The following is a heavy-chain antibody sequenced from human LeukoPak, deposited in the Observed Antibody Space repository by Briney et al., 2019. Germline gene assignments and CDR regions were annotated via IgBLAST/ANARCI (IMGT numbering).Heavy chain of an antibody. CDR3: ARGPVLRYFDWLNYYYYMDV. Sequence: ASVKVSCKASGYTFTSYGISWVRQAPGQGLEWMGWISAYNGNTNYAQKLQGRVTMTTDTSTSTAYMELRSLRSDDTAVYYCARGPVLRYFDWLNYYYYMDVWGKGTTVTVSS. V-gene: IGHV1-18*01. CDR2: ISAYNGNT. D-gene: IGHD3-9*01. CDR1: GYTFTSYG. J-gene: IGHJ6*03.